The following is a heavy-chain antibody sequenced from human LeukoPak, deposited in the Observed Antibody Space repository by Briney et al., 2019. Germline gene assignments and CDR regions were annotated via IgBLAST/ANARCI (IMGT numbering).Heavy chain of an antibody. V-gene: IGHV3-11*04. CDR2: ISSSGSTI. CDR3: ARDSGSPQDAFDI. J-gene: IGHJ3*02. D-gene: IGHD6-13*01. Sequence: PGGSLRLSCAASGFTFSDYYTSWIRQAPGKGLEWVSYISSSGSTIYYADSVKGRFTISRDNAKNSLYLQMNSLRAEDTAVYYCARDSGSPQDAFDIWGQGTMVTVSS. CDR1: GFTFSDYY.